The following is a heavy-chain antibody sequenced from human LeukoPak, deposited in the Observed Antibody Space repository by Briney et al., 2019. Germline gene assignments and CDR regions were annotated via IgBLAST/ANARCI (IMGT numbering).Heavy chain of an antibody. V-gene: IGHV1-2*02. CDR3: ARAQGKWEPPGLVDN. CDR2: INPNSGGT. Sequence: ASVKVSCKASGYTFTSYGISWVRQAPGQGLEWMGWINPNSGGTNYAQEFQGRVTMTRDTSISTAYMELSRLRSKDTAVYYCARAQGKWEPPGLVDNWGQGTMVTVSS. CDR1: GYTFTSYG. J-gene: IGHJ4*01. D-gene: IGHD1-26*01.